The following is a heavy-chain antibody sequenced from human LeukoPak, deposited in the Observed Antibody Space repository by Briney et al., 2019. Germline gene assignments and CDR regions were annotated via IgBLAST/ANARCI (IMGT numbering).Heavy chain of an antibody. J-gene: IGHJ4*02. V-gene: IGHV3-15*01. Sequence: SGGSLRLSCAASGFTFSNAWMSWVRQAPGKGLEWVGRIKSKTDGGSTDYAAPVKGRFTISRDDSKNTLYLQMNSLKTEDTAVYYCTTDQNSGSYYSRDYWGQGTLVTVSS. CDR3: TTDQNSGSYYSRDY. D-gene: IGHD1-26*01. CDR1: GFTFSNAW. CDR2: IKSKTDGGST.